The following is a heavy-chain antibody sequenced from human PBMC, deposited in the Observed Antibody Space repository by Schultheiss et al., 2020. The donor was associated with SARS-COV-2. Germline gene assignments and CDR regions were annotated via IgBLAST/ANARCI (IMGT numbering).Heavy chain of an antibody. D-gene: IGHD1-7*01. CDR2: IIPIFGTA. CDR1: GYTFTSYA. Sequence: SVKVSCKASGYTFTSYAMHWVRQAPGQRLEWMGGIIPIFGTANYAQKFQGRVTITADESTSTAYMELSSLRSEDTAVYYCARDGKVTGTTPWVWFDPWGQGTLVTVSS. V-gene: IGHV1-69*13. J-gene: IGHJ5*02. CDR3: ARDGKVTGTTPWVWFDP.